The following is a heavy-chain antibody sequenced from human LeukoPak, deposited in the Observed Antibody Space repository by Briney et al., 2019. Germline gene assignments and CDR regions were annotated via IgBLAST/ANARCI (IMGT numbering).Heavy chain of an antibody. CDR1: GFTFSDYY. CDR3: ARDQGRYSSSSGRGYNY. V-gene: IGHV3-11*06. Sequence: PGGSLRLSCAASGFTFSDYYMSWIRQAPGKGLEWVSYISSSSYTNYADSVKGRFTISRDNAKNSLYLQMNSLRAEDTAVYYCARDQGRYSSSSGRGYNYWGQGTLVTVSS. D-gene: IGHD6-6*01. CDR2: ISSSSYT. J-gene: IGHJ4*02.